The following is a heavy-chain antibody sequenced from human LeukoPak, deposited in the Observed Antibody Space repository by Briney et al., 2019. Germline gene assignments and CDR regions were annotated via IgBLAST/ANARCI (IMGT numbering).Heavy chain of an antibody. CDR3: ARAPYYDFWSGYYXDGYFDX. Sequence: SETLSLTCTVSGGSISSYYWSWIRQPAGKGLEWIGRIYTSGSTSYNPSLKRRVTMSVDTSNNQFYLKLSSVTDADTAVYYCARAPYYDFWSGYYXDGYFDXWGQGTLVTV. CDR2: IYTSGST. D-gene: IGHD3-3*01. V-gene: IGHV4-4*07. CDR1: GGSISSYY. J-gene: IGHJ4*02.